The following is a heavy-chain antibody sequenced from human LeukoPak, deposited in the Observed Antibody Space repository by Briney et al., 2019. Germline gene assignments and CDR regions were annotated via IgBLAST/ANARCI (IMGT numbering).Heavy chain of an antibody. CDR1: GFTFSTYT. J-gene: IGHJ4*02. D-gene: IGHD3-10*01. CDR3: ARYLVRGAMIAYFDY. V-gene: IGHV3-23*01. CDR2: ISGRGGTT. Sequence: SGGSLRLSCAASGFTFSTYTMNWVRQAPGKGLEWVSGISGRGGTTDYADSVKGRFTISRDNSKNTVYLQMNSLRAEDTAVYYCARYLVRGAMIAYFDYWGQGTLVTVSS.